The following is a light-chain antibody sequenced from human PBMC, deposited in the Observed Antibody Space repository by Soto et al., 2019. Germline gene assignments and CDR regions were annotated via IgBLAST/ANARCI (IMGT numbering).Light chain of an antibody. CDR2: QTS. Sequence: EIVLPQSTATLSSIPGDRVTLSCRASQYINTRLAWYQHRPGQAPRPLIYQTSIRAAGIPARFSASGTGTDFTRTISDVQPEDFAVQYCHQRQSWSRTFGQGTKVDI. J-gene: IGKJ1*01. CDR3: HQRQSWSRT. V-gene: IGKV3-11*01. CDR1: QYINTR.